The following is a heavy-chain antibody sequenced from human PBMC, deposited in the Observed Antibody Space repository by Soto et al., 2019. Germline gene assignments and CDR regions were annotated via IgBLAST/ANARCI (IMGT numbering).Heavy chain of an antibody. CDR3: ARDLLVVSPAAYFDY. Sequence: QVQLVQSGPEVKKPGASVKVSCKTSGYNFATYGMSWVRQAPGQGLEWIGWISAYNGNTESTQKFQGRVTMTTDTSTGTAYMELRGLTSDDSAMYYCARDLLVVSPAAYFDYWGQGTLVTVSS. J-gene: IGHJ4*02. CDR1: GYNFATYG. CDR2: ISAYNGNT. V-gene: IGHV1-18*01. D-gene: IGHD2-21*01.